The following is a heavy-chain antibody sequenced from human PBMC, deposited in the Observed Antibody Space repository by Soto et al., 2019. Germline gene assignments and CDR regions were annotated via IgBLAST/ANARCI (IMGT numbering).Heavy chain of an antibody. D-gene: IGHD4-17*01. CDR3: AKVKGNFYAGEAFDV. CDR1: GFTFSSYG. Sequence: QVHLVESGGGVVQPGTSMRLSCAASGFTFSSYGMHWVRQAPVKGLEWVSLILYDGSNQYYVDSVKGRFTISRDNSKNTLYLQLNSLRPEDTAVYYCAKVKGNFYAGEAFDVCGQGTMVTVSS. CDR2: ILYDGSNQ. V-gene: IGHV3-30*18. J-gene: IGHJ3*01.